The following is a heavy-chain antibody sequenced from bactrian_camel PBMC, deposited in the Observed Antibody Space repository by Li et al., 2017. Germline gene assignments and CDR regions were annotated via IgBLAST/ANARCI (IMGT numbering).Heavy chain of an antibody. J-gene: IGHJ6*01. V-gene: IGHV3S1*01. Sequence: HVQLVESGGDSVQAGGSLRLSCAASGYTYNRNCMAWFRQAPGKEREGVARIATGSGNTYYADSVKGRFTISQDNAKNTLYLQMNDLKPEDSAMYYCSADPYSDYDCLGEGFSREIADFGYFGQGTQVTVS. CDR1: GYTYNRNC. D-gene: IGHD4*01. CDR2: IATGSGNT. CDR3: SADPYSDYDCLGEGFSREIADFGY.